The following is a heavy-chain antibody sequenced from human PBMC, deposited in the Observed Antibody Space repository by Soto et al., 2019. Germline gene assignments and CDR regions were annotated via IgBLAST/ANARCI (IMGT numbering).Heavy chain of an antibody. CDR2: IIPILGIA. Sequence: GASVKVSCKAAGGTFSSYTISWVRQAPGQGLEWMGRIIPILGIANYAQKFQGRVTITADKSTSTAYMELSSLRSEDTAVYYCARVDCSSTSCYHWFDPWGQGTLVTVSS. V-gene: IGHV1-69*02. D-gene: IGHD2-2*01. J-gene: IGHJ5*02. CDR1: GGTFSSYT. CDR3: ARVDCSSTSCYHWFDP.